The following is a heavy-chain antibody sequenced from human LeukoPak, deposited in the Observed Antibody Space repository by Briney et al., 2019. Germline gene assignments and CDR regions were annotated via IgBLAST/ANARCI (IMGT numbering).Heavy chain of an antibody. CDR2: ISGSGERT. J-gene: IGHJ4*02. CDR1: GFTFRNYA. CDR3: AKMSGDMAVAFDY. D-gene: IGHD3-10*01. V-gene: IGHV3-23*01. Sequence: GGSLRLSCAASGFTFRNYAMSWVRQAPGKGLEWVSGISGSGERTKYAESVRGRITISRDNFKNTLYLQMSSLRAEDMALYYCAKMSGDMAVAFDYWGQGTLVTVSS.